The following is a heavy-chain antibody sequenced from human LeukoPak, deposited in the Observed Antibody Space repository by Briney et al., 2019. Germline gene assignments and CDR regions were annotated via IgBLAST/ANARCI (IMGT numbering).Heavy chain of an antibody. CDR3: ACSRSSSGWSLIDY. CDR1: GGSINSYY. CDR2: IYYDGST. Sequence: SETLSLTCSVSGGSINSYYGSWIRKPPGKGLGWVGYIYYDGSTNYKPSLKRRVTISVDTSTNQFSLKVKLVSVTATDMYYCACSRSSSGWSLIDYWGQGALVTVSS. J-gene: IGHJ4*02. D-gene: IGHD6-19*01. V-gene: IGHV4-59*01.